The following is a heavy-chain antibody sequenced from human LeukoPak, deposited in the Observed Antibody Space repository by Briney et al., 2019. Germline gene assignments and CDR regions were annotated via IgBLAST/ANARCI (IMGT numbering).Heavy chain of an antibody. CDR3: AAAPRDGHIRFDY. Sequence: SETLSLTCTVTGGSLSSGGYYWSRIRQHPGKGLEWIGYIYYSGSTYYNPSLKSRVTISVDTSKNQFSLKLSSVTAADTAVYYCAAAPRDGHIRFDYWGQGTLVTVSS. CDR2: IYYSGST. J-gene: IGHJ4*02. V-gene: IGHV4-31*03. CDR1: GGSLSSGGYY. D-gene: IGHD5-24*01.